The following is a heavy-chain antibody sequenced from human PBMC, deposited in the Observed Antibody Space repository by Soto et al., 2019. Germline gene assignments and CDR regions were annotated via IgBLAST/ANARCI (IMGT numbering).Heavy chain of an antibody. CDR2: ISGSGGST. CDR1: GFTFSSYA. V-gene: IGHV3-23*01. Sequence: EVQLLESGGGLVQPGGSLRLSCAASGFTFSSYAMSWVRQAPGKGLEWVSAISGSGGSTYYADSVKGRFTISRDNSENTLYLQMNSLRAEDTAVYYCAKRFYYYDSSGYYQGWGQGTLVTVSS. J-gene: IGHJ4*02. D-gene: IGHD3-22*01. CDR3: AKRFYYYDSSGYYQG.